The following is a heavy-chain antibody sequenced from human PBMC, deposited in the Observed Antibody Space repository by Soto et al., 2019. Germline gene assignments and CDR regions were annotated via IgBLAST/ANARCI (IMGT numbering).Heavy chain of an antibody. CDR2: IIPIFGTT. D-gene: IGHD2-8*01. CDR3: ASPSPYCTNGVCPYYFDY. CDR1: GGTFSSYV. V-gene: IGHV1-69*13. J-gene: IGHJ4*02. Sequence: ASVKVSCKASGGTFSSYVISWVRQAPGQGLEWMGRIIPIFGTTNYAQKFQGRVTITADESTGTAYMELSSLRSEETAVYYCASPSPYCTNGVCPYYFDYWGQGTPGTVSS.